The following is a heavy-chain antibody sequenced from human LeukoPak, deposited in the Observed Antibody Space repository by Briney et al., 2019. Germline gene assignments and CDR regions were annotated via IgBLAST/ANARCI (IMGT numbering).Heavy chain of an antibody. J-gene: IGHJ4*02. V-gene: IGHV1-8*01. Sequence: GASVKVSCKASGYTFTSYDINWVRQATGQGLEWMGRMNPNSGNTGYAQKFQGRVTMTRNTSISTAYMELSSLRSEDTAVYYCARGLRAKTHRPQRVLYYFDYWGQGTLVTVSS. CDR3: ARGLRAKTHRPQRVLYYFDY. CDR2: MNPNSGNT. CDR1: GYTFTSYD. D-gene: IGHD6-25*01.